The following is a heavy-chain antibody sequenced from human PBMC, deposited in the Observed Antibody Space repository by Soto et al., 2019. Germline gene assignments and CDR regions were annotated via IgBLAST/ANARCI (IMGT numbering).Heavy chain of an antibody. CDR1: GFDFSNTW. CDR3: AKDWYHTIDS. CDR2: INSDGSSI. V-gene: IGHV3-74*01. J-gene: IGHJ4*02. Sequence: GGSLRLSCATSGFDFSNTWIHWVRQVPGQGLVWVSRINSDGSSIIYADSVKGRFTLSRDNAKNTVHLQMSSLRVEDTAVYYCAKDWYHTIDSWGQGSPVTVSS. D-gene: IGHD1-20*01.